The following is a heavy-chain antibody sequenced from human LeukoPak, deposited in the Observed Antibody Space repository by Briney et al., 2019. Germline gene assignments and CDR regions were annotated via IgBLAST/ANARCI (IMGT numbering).Heavy chain of an antibody. CDR3: ARGRAGLPIDY. CDR2: INPNSGGT. J-gene: IGHJ4*02. V-gene: IGHV1-2*06. CDR1: GYTFTGYY. D-gene: IGHD2-15*01. Sequence: ASVKVSCKASGYTFTGYYMHWVRQAPGQGLEWMGRINPNSGGTNYTQKFQGRVTTTRDTSISTAYMELSRLRYDDTAVYYCARGRAGLPIDYWGQGTLVTVSS.